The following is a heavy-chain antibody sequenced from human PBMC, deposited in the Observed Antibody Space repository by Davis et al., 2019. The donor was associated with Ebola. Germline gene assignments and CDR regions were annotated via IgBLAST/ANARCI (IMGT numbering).Heavy chain of an antibody. J-gene: IGHJ4*02. Sequence: GESLKISCAASGFTFSSYSMNWVRQAPGKGLEWVSYISSSSSTIYYADSVKGRFTISRDNAKNSLYLQMNSLRAEDTAVYYCARDLIVSVDFWSGYIDYWGQGTLVTVSS. CDR3: ARDLIVSVDFWSGYIDY. CDR2: ISSSSSTI. V-gene: IGHV3-48*04. CDR1: GFTFSSYS. D-gene: IGHD3-3*01.